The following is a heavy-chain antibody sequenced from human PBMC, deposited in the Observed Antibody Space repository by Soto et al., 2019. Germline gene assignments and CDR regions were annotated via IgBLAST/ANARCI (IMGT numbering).Heavy chain of an antibody. CDR2: IYYSGST. CDR3: VRSSITIFGVVTFDY. Sequence: PSETLSLTCTVSGGSISSGGYYWSWIRQHPGKGLEWIGYIYYSGSTYYNPPLKSRVTISVDTSKNQFSLKLSSVTAADTAVYYCVRSSITIFGVVTFDYWGQGTLVTVSS. V-gene: IGHV4-31*03. J-gene: IGHJ4*02. CDR1: GGSISSGGYY. D-gene: IGHD3-3*01.